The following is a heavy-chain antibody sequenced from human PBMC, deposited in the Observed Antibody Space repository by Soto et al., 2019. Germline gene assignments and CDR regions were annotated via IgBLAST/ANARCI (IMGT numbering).Heavy chain of an antibody. V-gene: IGHV4-30-2*01. CDR1: GGSFSSGGYS. CDR3: ARVPSP. Sequence: QLQLQEYGSGLVKPSQTLSLTCAVSGGSFSSGGYSWGWIRQPPGKGLEWIGYIYHSASTYYNPSLKSRVTISVDRSKNQFSLKLSSVTAADTAVYYCARVPSPWGQGTLVTVSS. CDR2: IYHSAST. J-gene: IGHJ5*02.